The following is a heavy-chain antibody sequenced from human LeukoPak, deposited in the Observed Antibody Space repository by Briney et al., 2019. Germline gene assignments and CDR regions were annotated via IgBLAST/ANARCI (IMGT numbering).Heavy chain of an antibody. V-gene: IGHV3-43*02. Sequence: PGGSLRLSCAASGFTFSNYAMSWVRQAPGKGLEWVSLISGDGGSTYYADSMKGRFTISRDDSKNSLYLQMNSLRTEDTALYYCARDSQEFFQHWGQGTLVTVSS. CDR1: GFTFSNYA. CDR2: ISGDGGST. CDR3: ARDSQEFFQH. J-gene: IGHJ1*01.